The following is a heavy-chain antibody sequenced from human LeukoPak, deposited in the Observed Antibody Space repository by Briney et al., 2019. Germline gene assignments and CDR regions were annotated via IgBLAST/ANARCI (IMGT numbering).Heavy chain of an antibody. D-gene: IGHD3-10*01. CDR1: GYTFTSYG. CDR3: ARDLRLYYYGP. Sequence: GASVKVSCKASGYTFTSYGISWVRQAPGQGLEWMGWINPNSGGTNYAQKFQGRVTMTRDTSISTAYMELSRLRSDDTAVYYCARDLRLYYYGPWGQGTLVTVSS. V-gene: IGHV1-2*02. J-gene: IGHJ5*02. CDR2: INPNSGGT.